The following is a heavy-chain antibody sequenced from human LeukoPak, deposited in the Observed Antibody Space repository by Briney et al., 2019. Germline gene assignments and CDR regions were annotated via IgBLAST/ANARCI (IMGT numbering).Heavy chain of an antibody. CDR1: GFDFSNYY. Sequence: GGSLRLSCEASGFDFSNYYMSWVRQAPGKGLEWLANTKYDGSYNYYVDSVKGRFTISRDNAKNSLYLQMSSLRAEDTAVYYCTRDEGATVATYRFDFWGQGTLVTVSS. CDR2: TKYDGSYN. J-gene: IGHJ4*02. D-gene: IGHD4-23*01. CDR3: TRDEGATVATYRFDF. V-gene: IGHV3-7*01.